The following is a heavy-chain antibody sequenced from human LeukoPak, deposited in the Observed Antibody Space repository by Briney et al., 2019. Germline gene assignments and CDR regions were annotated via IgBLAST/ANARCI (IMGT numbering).Heavy chain of an antibody. V-gene: IGHV4-61*09. J-gene: IGHJ2*01. Sequence: PSQTLSLICTVTGGSISSGDDYWSWIRQPAGKELEWVGHIYSSGSTNYNPSLKSRVTISVDTSKNQFSLNLSSVTAADTAVYYCARGQCGGNCAFALYFDLWGRGTLVTVSS. D-gene: IGHD2-21*02. CDR3: ARGQCGGNCAFALYFDL. CDR2: IYSSGST. CDR1: GGSISSGDDY.